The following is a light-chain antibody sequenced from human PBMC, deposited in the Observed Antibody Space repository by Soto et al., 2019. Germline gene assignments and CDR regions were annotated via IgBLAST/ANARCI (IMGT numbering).Light chain of an antibody. Sequence: EIVMTQSPATLSASPGERATLSCRASQSVRSNLAWYQQKPGQAPRLLIYGASTRATGIPARFSGSGSGTEFTLSIGSLQSEDFAVYYCQQYSDWPPTFGQGTKV. CDR1: QSVRSN. V-gene: IGKV3-15*01. CDR2: GAS. CDR3: QQYSDWPPT. J-gene: IGKJ1*01.